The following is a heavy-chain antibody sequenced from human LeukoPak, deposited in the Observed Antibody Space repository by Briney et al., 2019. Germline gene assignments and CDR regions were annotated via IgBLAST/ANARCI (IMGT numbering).Heavy chain of an antibody. V-gene: IGHV3-74*03. D-gene: IGHD5-18*01. CDR3: VRVGGYSYGSLDS. Sequence: PGGSLRHSCAASGFTFSSYWMHWVRQAPGKGLVWVSRMNSDGSSTTYADSVKGRFTISRDNAKNTLYLQMNSLRAEDTAVYYCVRVGGYSYGSLDSWGQGTLVTVSS. CDR1: GFTFSSYW. J-gene: IGHJ4*02. CDR2: MNSDGSST.